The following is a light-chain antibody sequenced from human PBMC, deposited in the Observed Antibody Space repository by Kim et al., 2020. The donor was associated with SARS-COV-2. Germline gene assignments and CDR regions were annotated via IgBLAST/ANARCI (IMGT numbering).Light chain of an antibody. Sequence: CPGKRATRSCRASQSVSSSYLAWYQQKPGQAPRIIIYGASSRATGIPDRFSGSGSGTDFTLTISRLEPEDFAVYYCQQYGSSPWTFGQGTKVDIK. CDR2: GAS. CDR1: QSVSSSY. CDR3: QQYGSSPWT. V-gene: IGKV3-20*01. J-gene: IGKJ1*01.